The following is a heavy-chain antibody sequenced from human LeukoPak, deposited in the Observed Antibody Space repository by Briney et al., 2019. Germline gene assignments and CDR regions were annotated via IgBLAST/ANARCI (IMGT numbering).Heavy chain of an antibody. CDR1: GFTFSSYW. CDR2: INSDGSST. J-gene: IGHJ3*02. Sequence: GGSLRLSCAASGFTFSSYWMHWVRQAPGKRLVWVSRINSDGSSTSYADSVKGRFTISRDNAKNTLYLQMNSLRAEDTAVCYCAREGKISAPGAFDIWGQGTMVTVSS. CDR3: AREGKISAPGAFDI. V-gene: IGHV3-74*01.